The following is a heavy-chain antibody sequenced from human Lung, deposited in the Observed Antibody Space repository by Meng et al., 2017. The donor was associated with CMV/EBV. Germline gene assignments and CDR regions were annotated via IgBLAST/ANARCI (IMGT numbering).Heavy chain of an antibody. CDR1: GYTFTAHY. Sequence: GGSLRLXCKASGYTFTAHYFHWVRQAPGQGLEWMGWIHPHMGDTNYAQQFQGRVTLTRDTSINTGYMELTRLTSDDTAVYYCSRDNNWGPDYWGQGTRVTVAS. J-gene: IGHJ4*02. CDR3: SRDNNWGPDY. V-gene: IGHV1-2*02. D-gene: IGHD7-27*01. CDR2: IHPHMGDT.